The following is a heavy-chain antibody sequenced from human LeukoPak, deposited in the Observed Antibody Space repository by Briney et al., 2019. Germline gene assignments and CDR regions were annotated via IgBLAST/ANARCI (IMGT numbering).Heavy chain of an antibody. Sequence: ASVKVSCKASGYTFTSYAMHWVRQAPGQRLEWMGWINAGNGNTKYSQEFQGRVTITRDTSASTAYMELSSLRSDDTAVYYCATGYFDWLLFDYWGQGTLVTVSS. V-gene: IGHV1-3*01. CDR3: ATGYFDWLLFDY. J-gene: IGHJ4*02. CDR1: GYTFTSYA. CDR2: INAGNGNT. D-gene: IGHD3-9*01.